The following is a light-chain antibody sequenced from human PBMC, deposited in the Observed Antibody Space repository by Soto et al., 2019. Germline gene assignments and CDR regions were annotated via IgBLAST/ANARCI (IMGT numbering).Light chain of an antibody. J-gene: IGKJ2*01. V-gene: IGKV3-20*01. CDR1: QSVSSSN. CDR3: QHYDDSPPRYT. CDR2: GAS. Sequence: EIVLTQSPATLSLSPGERATLSCRASQSVSSSNLAWYQQKPGQAPRLVISGASSRAAGLPDRFSGSGSGTDFTLTISRLEPEDFAVYYCQHYDDSPPRYTFGLGTKLEIK.